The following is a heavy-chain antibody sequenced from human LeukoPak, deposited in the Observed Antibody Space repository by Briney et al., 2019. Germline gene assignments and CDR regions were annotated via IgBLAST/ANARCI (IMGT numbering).Heavy chain of an antibody. Sequence: PGGSLRLSCAASGFTFSSYAMSWVRQAPGKGLEWVSAISGSGGSTYYADSVKGRFTISRDNSKNTLYLQMNSLRAEDTAIYYCAKYRSPTYSSGWYGVFDYWGQGTLVTVSS. D-gene: IGHD6-19*01. CDR1: GFTFSSYA. CDR3: AKYRSPTYSSGWYGVFDY. V-gene: IGHV3-23*01. CDR2: ISGSGGST. J-gene: IGHJ4*02.